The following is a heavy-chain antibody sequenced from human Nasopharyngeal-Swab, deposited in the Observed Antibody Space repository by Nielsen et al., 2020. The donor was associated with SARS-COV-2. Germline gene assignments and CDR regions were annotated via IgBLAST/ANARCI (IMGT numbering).Heavy chain of an antibody. CDR2: ISSSGSTI. Sequence: GGSLRLSCAASGFTFSSYEMNWVRQAPGKGLEWVSYISSSGSTIYYADSVKGRFTISRDNAKNSLYLQMNSLRAEDTAVYYCVTSGGVVTDIRSFDYWGQGTLVTVSS. D-gene: IGHD2-21*02. V-gene: IGHV3-48*03. CDR1: GFTFSSYE. J-gene: IGHJ4*02. CDR3: VTSGGVVTDIRSFDY.